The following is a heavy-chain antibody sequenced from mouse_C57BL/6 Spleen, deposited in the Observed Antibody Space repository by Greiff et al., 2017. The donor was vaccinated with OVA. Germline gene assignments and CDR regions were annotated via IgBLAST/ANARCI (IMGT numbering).Heavy chain of an antibody. V-gene: IGHV1-50*01. CDR1: GYTFTSYW. CDR3: ARRGYSNVHARGY. J-gene: IGHJ4*01. D-gene: IGHD2-5*01. Sequence: QVQLQQPGAELVKPGASVKLSCKASGYTFTSYWMQWVKQRPGQGLEWIGEIDHSDSYTNYEQNYKGKVTLTVDTSTGEAYMQVSSLTSEDSAVYYCARRGYSNVHARGYWGQGTSVTVSS. CDR2: IDHSDSYT.